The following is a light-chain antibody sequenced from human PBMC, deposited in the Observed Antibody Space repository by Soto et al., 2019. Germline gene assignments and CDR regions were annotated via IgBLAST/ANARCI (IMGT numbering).Light chain of an antibody. CDR1: SSNIGSNP. CDR3: ATWDDSLKGV. V-gene: IGLV1-44*01. J-gene: IGLJ2*01. Sequence: QSVLTQPPSASGTPGQRVIISCSGSSSNIGSNPVNWYQHLPGAAPKLLIYSNNQRPSGVPARFSGSKSGTSASLPISKLQSEEEAAYYCATWDDSLKGVFGGGTKLTVL. CDR2: SNN.